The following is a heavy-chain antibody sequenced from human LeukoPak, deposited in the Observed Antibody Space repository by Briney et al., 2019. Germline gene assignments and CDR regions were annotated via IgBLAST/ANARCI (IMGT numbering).Heavy chain of an antibody. CDR2: ISGSGGST. V-gene: IGHV3-23*01. D-gene: IGHD6-13*01. CDR1: GFTFSSYA. Sequence: GGSLRLSCAASGFTFSSYAMSWVRQAPGKGLEWVSAISGSGGSTYYADSVKGRFTISRDNSKNTLYLQMNSLRAEDTAVYYCAKALGLMGIAAAGYDYWGQGTLVTVSS. CDR3: AKALGLMGIAAAGYDY. J-gene: IGHJ4*02.